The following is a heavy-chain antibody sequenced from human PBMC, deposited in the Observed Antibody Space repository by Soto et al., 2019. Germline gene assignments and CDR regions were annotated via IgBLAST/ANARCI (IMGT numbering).Heavy chain of an antibody. Sequence: PGGSLRLSCAASGFTFSSYWMSWVRQAPGKGLEWVSSISSSSSYIYYADSVKGRFTISRDNAKNSLYLQMNSLRAEDTAVYYCASDIVLVPALRDYWGQGTLVTVSS. J-gene: IGHJ4*02. D-gene: IGHD2-2*01. CDR2: ISSSSSYI. CDR1: GFTFSSYW. V-gene: IGHV3-21*01. CDR3: ASDIVLVPALRDY.